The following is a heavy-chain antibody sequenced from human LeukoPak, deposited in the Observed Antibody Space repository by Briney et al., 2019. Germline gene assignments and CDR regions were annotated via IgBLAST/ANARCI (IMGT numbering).Heavy chain of an antibody. Sequence: GGSLRLSCAASGFTFSSYSMNWVRQAPGKGLEWVSSISSGGSYIYYADSVKGRFTISRDNAKNSLYLQMNSLRAEDTAVYYCARDFGYGYSFDYWGQGTLVTVSS. V-gene: IGHV3-21*01. CDR3: ARDFGYGYSFDY. J-gene: IGHJ4*02. CDR2: ISSGGSYI. D-gene: IGHD5-18*01. CDR1: GFTFSSYS.